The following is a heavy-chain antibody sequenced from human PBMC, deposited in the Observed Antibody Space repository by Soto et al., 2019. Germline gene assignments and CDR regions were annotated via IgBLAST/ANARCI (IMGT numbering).Heavy chain of an antibody. V-gene: IGHV4-59*01. J-gene: IGHJ3*02. Sequence: SETLSLTCSVSVDSINDYYWSWIRQPPGKGLEWIGYIYYIGSTNYNPSLKSRVTISIDTSRNQFSLRLSSVTAADTAVYYCARLKLAFDIWGQGTMVTVSS. CDR2: IYYIGST. CDR1: VDSINDYY. CDR3: ARLKLAFDI.